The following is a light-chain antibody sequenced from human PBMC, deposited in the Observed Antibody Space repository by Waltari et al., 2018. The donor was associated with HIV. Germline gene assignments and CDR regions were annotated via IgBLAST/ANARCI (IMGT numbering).Light chain of an antibody. CDR3: QQMNSYPLT. Sequence: DILLTQSPSFVSASPGDRVTFACRANQTISTYLAWYQQRPGKAPELLIYGASSLHIGVPSRFRATGSGTDFRLTITNLQPEDFGIYFCQQMNSYPLTFGGGTKLELK. J-gene: IGKJ4*01. CDR1: QTISTY. CDR2: GAS. V-gene: IGKV1-9*01.